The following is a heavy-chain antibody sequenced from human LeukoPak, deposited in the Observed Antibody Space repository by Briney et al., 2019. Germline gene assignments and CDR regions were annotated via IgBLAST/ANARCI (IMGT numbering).Heavy chain of an antibody. V-gene: IGHV3-7*01. CDR3: ARDGRGGYLDY. J-gene: IGHJ4*02. CDR1: GFTFSSYW. CDR2: VKEDGSKK. D-gene: IGHD3-16*01. Sequence: GGSLRLSRADSGFTFSSYWMSWVRQAPGKRLEWVANVKEDGSKKYYVDSVKGRFTISRDNAKNPLYLQMNSLRAEDTAMYYCARDGRGGYLDYWGQGTLVTVSS.